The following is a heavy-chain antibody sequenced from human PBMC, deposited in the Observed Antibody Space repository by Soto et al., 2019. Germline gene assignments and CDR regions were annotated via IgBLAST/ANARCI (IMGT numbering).Heavy chain of an antibody. V-gene: IGHV4-59*12. J-gene: IGHJ5*02. Sequence: SETLSLTCTVSGGSISSYYWSWIRQPPGKGLEWIGYIYYSGSTNYNPSLKSRVTISVDTSKNQFSLKLSSVTAADTAVYYCARDQLEGNWLDPWGQGTLVTVSS. CDR3: ARDQLEGNWLDP. CDR2: IYYSGST. CDR1: GGSISSYY. D-gene: IGHD1-1*01.